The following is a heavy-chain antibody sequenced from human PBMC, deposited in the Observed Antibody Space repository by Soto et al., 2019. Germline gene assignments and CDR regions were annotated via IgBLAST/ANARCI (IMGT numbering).Heavy chain of an antibody. D-gene: IGHD6-13*01. CDR2: MNPNSGGT. CDR1: GYTFSGYF. V-gene: IGHV1-2*02. Sequence: QVQLEQSGADVKKPGASVKVSCKTSGYTFSGYFMHWLRQAPGQGLEWMGWMNPNSGGTDYAQNFQGRVSMTWDTSISTAYMELSRLRSDDTAIYYCARGYYSSSWRGFDYWGQGTLVTVSS. J-gene: IGHJ4*02. CDR3: ARGYYSSSWRGFDY.